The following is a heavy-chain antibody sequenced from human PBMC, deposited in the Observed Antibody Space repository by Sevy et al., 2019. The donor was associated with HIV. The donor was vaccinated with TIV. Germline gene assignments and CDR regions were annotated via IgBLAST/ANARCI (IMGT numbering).Heavy chain of an antibody. CDR2: ISTDGNIK. CDR1: GFSFSNYA. J-gene: IGHJ4*02. Sequence: GGSLRLSCTASGFSFSNYAMYWVRQAPGEGLEWVAVISTDGNIKDYADSVKGRFTISRDNFKNTRYLQMNGLRAEDSAVYYCASHYYDSTGYYYPLDYWGLGTLVTVSS. D-gene: IGHD3-22*01. V-gene: IGHV3-30*04. CDR3: ASHYYDSTGYYYPLDY.